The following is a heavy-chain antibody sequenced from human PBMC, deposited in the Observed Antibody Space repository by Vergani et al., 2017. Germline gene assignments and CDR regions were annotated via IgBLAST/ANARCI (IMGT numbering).Heavy chain of an antibody. CDR2: INPNSGGT. CDR3: ARDRLAAAQLNWFDP. Sequence: QVQLVQSGAEVKKPGASVKVSCKASGYTFTSYYMHWVRQAPGQGLEWMGWINPNSGGTNYAQKFQGWVTMTRDTSISTAYMELSRLRSDDTAVYYCARDRLAAAQLNWFDPWGQGTLVTVSS. D-gene: IGHD6-13*01. J-gene: IGHJ5*02. V-gene: IGHV1-2*04. CDR1: GYTFTSYY.